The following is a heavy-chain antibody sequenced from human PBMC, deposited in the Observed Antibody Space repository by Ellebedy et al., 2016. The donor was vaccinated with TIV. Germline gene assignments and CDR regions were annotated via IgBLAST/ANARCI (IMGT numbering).Heavy chain of an antibody. CDR3: ARDNFDIVVVPAAMQGYYGMDV. CDR1: GYTFTSYG. CDR2: ISAYNGNT. J-gene: IGHJ6*02. V-gene: IGHV1-18*01. D-gene: IGHD2-2*01. Sequence: ASVKVSXXASGYTFTSYGISWVRQAPGHGLEWMGWISAYNGNTNYAQKLQGRVTMTTDTSTSTAYMELRSLRSDDTAVYYCARDNFDIVVVPAAMQGYYGMDVWGQGTTVTVSS.